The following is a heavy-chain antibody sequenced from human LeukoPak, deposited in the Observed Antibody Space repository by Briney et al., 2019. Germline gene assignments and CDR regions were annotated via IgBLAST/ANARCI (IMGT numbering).Heavy chain of an antibody. Sequence: SVKVSCKASGYTFTTYYMHWVRQAPGQGLEWMGIINPSDGTTSHAQKFHGRVTMTRDTTTSTVYMELSSLRSEDTAVYFCARGCPLDWNYFDYWGRGTLVTVSS. J-gene: IGHJ4*02. CDR1: GYTFTTYY. CDR3: ARGCPLDWNYFDY. V-gene: IGHV1-46*01. D-gene: IGHD3/OR15-3a*01. CDR2: INPSDGTT.